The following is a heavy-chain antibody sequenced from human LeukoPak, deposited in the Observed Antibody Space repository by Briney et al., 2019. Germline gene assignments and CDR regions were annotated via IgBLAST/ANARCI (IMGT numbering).Heavy chain of an antibody. CDR1: GGSFSGYY. V-gene: IGHV4-34*01. D-gene: IGHD1-26*01. CDR3: ASSRGSYGNYFDY. J-gene: IGHJ4*02. Sequence: PSETLSLTCAVYGGSFSGYYWSWIRQPPGKGREWIGEINHSGSTNHNPSLKGRVTISVDTSKNQFSLKLSSVAAADTAVYYCASSRGSYGNYFDYWGQGTLVTVSS. CDR2: INHSGST.